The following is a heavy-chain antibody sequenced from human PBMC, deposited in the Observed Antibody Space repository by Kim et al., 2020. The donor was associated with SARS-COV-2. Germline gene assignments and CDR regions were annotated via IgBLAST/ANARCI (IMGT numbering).Heavy chain of an antibody. CDR3: ARDTRDYYGMDV. J-gene: IGHJ6*02. V-gene: IGHV3-33*01. Sequence: GGSLRLSCAASGFTFSSYGMHWVRQAPGKGLEWVAVIWYDGSNKYYADSVKGRFTISRDNSKNTLYLQMNSLRAVDTAVYYCARDTRDYYGMDVWGQGTTVTVSS. CDR1: GFTFSSYG. CDR2: IWYDGSNK.